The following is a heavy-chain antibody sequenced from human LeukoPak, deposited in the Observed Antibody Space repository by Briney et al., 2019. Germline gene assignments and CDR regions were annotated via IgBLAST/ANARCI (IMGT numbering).Heavy chain of an antibody. D-gene: IGHD6-13*01. V-gene: IGHV1-46*01. Sequence: GASVKVSCKASGYTFTSYYMHWVRQAPGQGLEWMGIINPSGGSTSYAQKFQGRVTMTRNTSISTAYMELSSLRSEDTAVYYCARGFHWRYSSSWLPRYYYYGMDVWGQGTTVTVSS. CDR1: GYTFTSYY. CDR2: INPSGGST. J-gene: IGHJ6*02. CDR3: ARGFHWRYSSSWLPRYYYYGMDV.